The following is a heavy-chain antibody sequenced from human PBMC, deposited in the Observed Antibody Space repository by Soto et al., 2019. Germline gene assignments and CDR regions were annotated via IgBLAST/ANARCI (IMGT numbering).Heavy chain of an antibody. CDR1: GGTFSSYT. CDR3: AREGLEYSTSGYNWFDP. Sequence: SVKVFCKASGGTFSSYTITWVRQAPGQGLEWIGGITPIFGTANYAQKFQGRVTITADELRSTAYMELSSLRSEDTAVYYCAREGLEYSTSGYNWFDPWGQGTLVTVSS. CDR2: ITPIFGTA. V-gene: IGHV1-69*13. J-gene: IGHJ5*02. D-gene: IGHD6-6*01.